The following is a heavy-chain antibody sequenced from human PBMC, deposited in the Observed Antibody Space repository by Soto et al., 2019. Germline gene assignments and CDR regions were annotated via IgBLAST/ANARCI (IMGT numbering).Heavy chain of an antibody. CDR3: VRVGKYYYNGLDV. CDR1: GDSISGYY. V-gene: IGHV4-59*01. CDR2: IYYTGNT. Sequence: QVQLQESGPGLVKPSETLSLTCAISGDSISGYYWTWIRQPPGKGREWIGYIYYTGNTKYSPSLKSRVTISVDMSKNQFSLILTSVTAADTAVYYCVRVGKYYYNGLDVWGQGTTVTVSS. J-gene: IGHJ6*02.